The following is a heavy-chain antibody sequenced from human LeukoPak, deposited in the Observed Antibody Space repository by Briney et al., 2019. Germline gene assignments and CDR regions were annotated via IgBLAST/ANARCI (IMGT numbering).Heavy chain of an antibody. CDR2: IYYSGST. J-gene: IGHJ5*02. Sequence: PSETLSLTCTVSGGSISSSSYYWGWIRQPPGKGLEWIGSIYYSGSTYYNPSLKSRVTISVDTSKNQFSLKLSSVTAADTAVYYCTRHHPLVRFLEWLPSAPLDPWGQGTLVTVSS. V-gene: IGHV4-39*01. D-gene: IGHD3-3*01. CDR1: GGSISSSSYY. CDR3: TRHHPLVRFLEWLPSAPLDP.